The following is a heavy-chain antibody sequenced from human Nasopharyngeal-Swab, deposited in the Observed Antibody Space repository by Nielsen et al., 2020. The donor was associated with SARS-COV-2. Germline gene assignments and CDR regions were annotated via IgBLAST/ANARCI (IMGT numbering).Heavy chain of an antibody. CDR2: ISGSGGST. CDR1: GFTFSSYA. Sequence: GASLKISCEASGFTFSSYAMSWVRQAPGKGLEWVSAISGSGGSTYYADSVKGRFTISRDNSKNTLYLQMNSLRADDTAVYYCAKEATLGGVGDYYYMDVWGKGTTVTVSS. J-gene: IGHJ6*03. D-gene: IGHD3-16*01. V-gene: IGHV3-23*01. CDR3: AKEATLGGVGDYYYMDV.